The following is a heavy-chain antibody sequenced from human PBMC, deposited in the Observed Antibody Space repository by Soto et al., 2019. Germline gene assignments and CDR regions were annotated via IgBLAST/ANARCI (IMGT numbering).Heavy chain of an antibody. V-gene: IGHV1-3*01. CDR3: ARDGASVAGYDFWSGYYGTYYYGMDV. CDR1: GYTFTSYA. Sequence: ASVKVSCKASGYTFTSYAMHWVRQAPGQRLEWMGWINAGNGNTKYSQKFQGRVTITRDTSASTAYMELSSLRSEDTAVYYCARDGASVAGYDFWSGYYGTYYYGMDVWGQGTTVTVSS. D-gene: IGHD3-3*01. CDR2: INAGNGNT. J-gene: IGHJ6*02.